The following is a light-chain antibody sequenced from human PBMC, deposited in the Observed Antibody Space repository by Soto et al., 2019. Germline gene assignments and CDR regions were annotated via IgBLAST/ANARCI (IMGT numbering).Light chain of an antibody. Sequence: QSVLTQPHSVSGAPGPRVTISCTGSSSNIGEGYDVHWYQQLPGTAPKLLIYGNSNRPSGVPDRFSGSKSGTSASLAITGLQAEDEADYYCQSYDSSLSGSYVFGTGTKLTVL. CDR2: GNS. V-gene: IGLV1-40*01. CDR3: QSYDSSLSGSYV. J-gene: IGLJ1*01. CDR1: SSNIGEGYD.